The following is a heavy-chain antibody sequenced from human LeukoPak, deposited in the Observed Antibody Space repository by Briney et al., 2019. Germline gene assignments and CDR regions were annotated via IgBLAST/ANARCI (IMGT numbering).Heavy chain of an antibody. CDR3: ARGITMVQFDY. J-gene: IGHJ4*02. V-gene: IGHV4-39*07. D-gene: IGHD3-10*01. CDR2: IYYSGST. Sequence: SETLSLTCTVSGGSISSSSYYWGWIRQPPGKGLEWIGSIYYSGSTYYNPSLKSRVTISVDTSKNQFSLKLSSVTAADTAVYYCARGITMVQFDYWGQGTLVTVSS. CDR1: GGSISSSSYY.